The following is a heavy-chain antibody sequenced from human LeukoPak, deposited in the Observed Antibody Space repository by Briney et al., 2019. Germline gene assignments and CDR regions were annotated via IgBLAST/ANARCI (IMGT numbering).Heavy chain of an antibody. D-gene: IGHD5-18*01. CDR2: TYYDGSDK. CDR3: ARDRSQHYFDR. V-gene: IGHV3-33*01. J-gene: IGHJ4*02. Sequence: GGSLRLSCVVSGFTFRNFGMHWVRQAPGKGLEWVAVTYYDGSDKYYVDSVKGRFAVSRDNSKNTLYLQMNNLRVEDTAVYHCARDRSQHYFDRWGQGALVTVSS. CDR1: GFTFRNFG.